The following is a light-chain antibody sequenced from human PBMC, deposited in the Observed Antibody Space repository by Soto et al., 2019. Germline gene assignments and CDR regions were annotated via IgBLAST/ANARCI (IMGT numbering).Light chain of an antibody. J-gene: IGKJ1*01. CDR1: HSVSSS. CDR2: GAS. Sequence: EVVMTQSPATLSVSPGESATLSCRASHSVSSSLAWYQQKPGQTPRLLIYGASTRATGVPARFSGSGSGTDYTLTISRLEPEDFAVFYCQQYDGSPPTFGQGTKVDI. V-gene: IGKV3-15*01. CDR3: QQYDGSPPT.